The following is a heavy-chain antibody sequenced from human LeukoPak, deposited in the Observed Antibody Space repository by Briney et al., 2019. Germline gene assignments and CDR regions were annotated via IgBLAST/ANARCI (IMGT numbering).Heavy chain of an antibody. Sequence: SVKVSCKASGGTFSSYAISWVRQAPGQGLEWMGGIIPIFGTANYAQKFQGRVTITADESTSTAYMELSSLRSEDTAVYYCASLLLYCSGGSCRDYWGQGTLVTVSS. J-gene: IGHJ4*02. CDR1: GGTFSSYA. D-gene: IGHD2-15*01. V-gene: IGHV1-69*13. CDR2: IIPIFGTA. CDR3: ASLLLYCSGGSCRDY.